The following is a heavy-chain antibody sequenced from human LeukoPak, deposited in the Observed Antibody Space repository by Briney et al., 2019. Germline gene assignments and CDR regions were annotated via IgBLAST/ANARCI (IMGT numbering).Heavy chain of an antibody. CDR2: IRSKAYGGTA. V-gene: IGHV3-49*04. CDR3: TRGAQLQGMGYFFDY. CDR1: GFTFGDYA. Sequence: PGRSLRLSCTASGFTFGDYAMSWVRQAPGKGREWVGLIRSKAYGGTAESAASVKGRFLFSRDDSQSIAYLQMSSLKTEEQGVYYCTRGAQLQGMGYFFDYWGQVTVVTVSS. D-gene: IGHD1-26*01. J-gene: IGHJ4*02.